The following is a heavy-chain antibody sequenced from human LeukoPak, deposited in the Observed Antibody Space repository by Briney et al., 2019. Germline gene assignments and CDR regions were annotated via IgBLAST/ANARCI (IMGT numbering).Heavy chain of an antibody. CDR3: ARVRPDTAMAGLYYYYYMDV. CDR1: GGTFSSYA. D-gene: IGHD5-18*01. Sequence: VASVKVSCKASGGTFSSYAISWVRQAPGQGLEWMGGIIPIFGTANYAQKFQGRVPITTDESTSTAYMELSSLRSEDTAVYYCARVRPDTAMAGLYYYYYMDVWGKGTTVTVSS. J-gene: IGHJ6*03. CDR2: IIPIFGTA. V-gene: IGHV1-69*05.